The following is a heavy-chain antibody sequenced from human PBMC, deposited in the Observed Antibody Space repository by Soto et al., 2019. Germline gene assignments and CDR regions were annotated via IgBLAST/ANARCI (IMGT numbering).Heavy chain of an antibody. CDR1: GFTFSSYA. D-gene: IGHD6-13*01. V-gene: IGHV3-23*01. Sequence: GGCLRLSCAASGFTFSSYAMSWVRQAPGKGLEWVSAISGSGGSTYYADSVKGRFTISRDNSKNTLYLQMNSLRAEDTAVYYCPKDWRYSSSWYVGDYWGQGTLVTVSS. CDR3: PKDWRYSSSWYVGDY. CDR2: ISGSGGST. J-gene: IGHJ4*02.